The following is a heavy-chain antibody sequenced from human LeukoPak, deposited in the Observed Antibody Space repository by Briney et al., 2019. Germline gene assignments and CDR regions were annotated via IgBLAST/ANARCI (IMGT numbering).Heavy chain of an antibody. Sequence: PGRSLRLSCAASGFTFSSYGMHWVRQAPGKGLEWVAVIWYDGSNKYYADSVKGRFTISRDNSKNTLYLQMNRLRAEDTAVYYCAKVRGYYDSSGWFDYWGEGTLVTVSS. J-gene: IGHJ4*02. CDR3: AKVRGYYDSSGWFDY. CDR2: IWYDGSNK. V-gene: IGHV3-33*06. CDR1: GFTFSSYG. D-gene: IGHD3-22*01.